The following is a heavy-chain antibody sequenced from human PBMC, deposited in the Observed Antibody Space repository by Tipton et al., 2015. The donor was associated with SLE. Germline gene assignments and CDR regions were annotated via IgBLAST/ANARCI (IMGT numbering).Heavy chain of an antibody. Sequence: SLRLSCAASGFTFSSYGMHWVRQAPGKGLEWVAVIWYDGSNKYYADSVKGRFTISRDNSKNTLYLQMNSLRAEDTAVYYCARSGSSRGGLFDYWGQGTLVTVSS. D-gene: IGHD6-13*01. CDR1: GFTFSSYG. J-gene: IGHJ4*02. CDR2: IWYDGSNK. V-gene: IGHV3-30*19. CDR3: ARSGSSRGGLFDY.